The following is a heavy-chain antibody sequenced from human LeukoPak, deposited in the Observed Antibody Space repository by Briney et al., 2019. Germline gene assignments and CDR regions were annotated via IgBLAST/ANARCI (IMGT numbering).Heavy chain of an antibody. V-gene: IGHV3-21*01. CDR3: ARYGHSTGYYFDY. CDR2: ISSSSSYI. Sequence: PGRSLRLSCAASGFTFSSYSMNWVRQAPGKGLEWVSSISSSSSYIYYADSVKGRFTISRDNAKNSLYLQMNSLRAEDTAVYYCARYGHSTGYYFDYWGQGTLVAVSS. D-gene: IGHD4-17*01. J-gene: IGHJ4*02. CDR1: GFTFSSYS.